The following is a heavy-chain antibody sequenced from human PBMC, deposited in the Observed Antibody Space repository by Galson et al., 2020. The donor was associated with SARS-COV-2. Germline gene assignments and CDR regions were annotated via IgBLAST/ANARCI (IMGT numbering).Heavy chain of an antibody. D-gene: IGHD6-19*01. J-gene: IGHJ6*02. CDR3: ATGVAVAGTPRNYYYYYGMDV. V-gene: IGHV1-24*01. Sequence: ASVKVSCKVSGYTLTELSMHWVRQAPGKGLEWMGGFDPEDGETIYAQKFQGRVTMNEDTSTDTAYMELSSLRSEDTAVYYCATGVAVAGTPRNYYYYYGMDVWGQGTTVTVSS. CDR2: FDPEDGET. CDR1: GYTLTELS.